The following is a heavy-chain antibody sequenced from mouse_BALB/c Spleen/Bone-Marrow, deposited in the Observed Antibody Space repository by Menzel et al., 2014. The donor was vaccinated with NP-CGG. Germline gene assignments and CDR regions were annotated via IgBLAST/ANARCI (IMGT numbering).Heavy chain of an antibody. Sequence: EVNVVESGGGFVQPGGSLKLSRAASGFTFSSYIMSWVRQTPEKRLEWVAYISHSGGSSYYLDTVKGRFTISRDNAKNTLYLQMSSLKSEDTAMYYCAGVSPYWYFDVWGAGTTVTVSS. J-gene: IGHJ1*01. D-gene: IGHD6-2*01. CDR1: GFTFSSYI. CDR2: ISHSGGSS. CDR3: AGVSPYWYFDV. V-gene: IGHV5-12-2*01.